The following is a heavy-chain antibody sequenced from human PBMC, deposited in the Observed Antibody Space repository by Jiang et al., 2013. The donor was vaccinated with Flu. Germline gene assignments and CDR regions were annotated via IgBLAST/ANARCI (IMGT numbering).Heavy chain of an antibody. V-gene: IGHV4-34*01. CDR1: GGSVHQLL. D-gene: IGHD3-22*01. Sequence: CAVYGGSVHQLLLELDPPVPTKRGLEWIAEINHRGRTNYNPSLKSRVAMSVDSSKNQFSLNLTSVTAADTAVYYCARLWSSGYYADSWGQGTVVTVSS. J-gene: IGHJ4*02. CDR3: ARLWSSGYYADS. CDR2: INHRGRT.